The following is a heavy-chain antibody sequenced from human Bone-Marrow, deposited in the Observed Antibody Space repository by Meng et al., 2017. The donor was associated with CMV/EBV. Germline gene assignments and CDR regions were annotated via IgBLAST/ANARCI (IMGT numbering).Heavy chain of an antibody. CDR3: AIYYDSSGLKVDAFDI. Sequence: GGSLRPSCAALGFTVSSNYMSWVRQAPGKGLEWVSVIYSGGSTYYADSVKGRFTISRDNSKNTLYLQMNSLRAEDTAVYYCAIYYDSSGLKVDAFDIWGQGTMVTVSS. V-gene: IGHV3-53*01. D-gene: IGHD3-22*01. J-gene: IGHJ3*02. CDR2: IYSGGST. CDR1: GFTVSSNY.